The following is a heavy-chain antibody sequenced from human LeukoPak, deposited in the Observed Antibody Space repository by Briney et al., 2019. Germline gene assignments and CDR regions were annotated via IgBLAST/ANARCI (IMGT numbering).Heavy chain of an antibody. Sequence: GASVKVSCKASGYPFTNYYMHWVRQAPGQGLEWMGWINPNSGGTNYAQKFQGRVTMTRDTSISTAYMELSRLRSDDTAVYYCARYTSTPFASFDYWGQGTLVTVSS. V-gene: IGHV1-2*02. D-gene: IGHD2-15*01. CDR1: GYPFTNYY. CDR3: ARYTSTPFASFDY. CDR2: INPNSGGT. J-gene: IGHJ4*02.